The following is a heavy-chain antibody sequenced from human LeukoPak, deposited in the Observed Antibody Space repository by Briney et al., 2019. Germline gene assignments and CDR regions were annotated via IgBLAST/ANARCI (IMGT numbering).Heavy chain of an antibody. CDR2: INHSGST. V-gene: IGHV4-34*01. CDR3: VRGRRYSSSCFDI. Sequence: SETLSLTCAVYGGSFSGYYWSWIRQPPGKGLEWIGEINHSGSTNYTPSLKSRATISVDTPKNQFSLKLSSVTAADTAVYYCVRGRRYSSSCFDIWGQGTMVTVSS. J-gene: IGHJ3*02. D-gene: IGHD6-13*01. CDR1: GGSFSGYY.